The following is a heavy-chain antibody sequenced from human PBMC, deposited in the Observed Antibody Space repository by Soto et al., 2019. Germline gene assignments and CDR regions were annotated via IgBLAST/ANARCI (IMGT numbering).Heavy chain of an antibody. CDR3: ARDGDYDFWSGYSGP. CDR1: GGTFSSYT. D-gene: IGHD3-3*01. V-gene: IGHV1-69*10. J-gene: IGHJ5*02. Sequence: VKVSCKASGGTFSSYTIIWVRQAPGQGLEWMGRIIPILGIANYAQKFQGRVTITEDKSTSTAYMELSSLRSEDTAVYYCARDGDYDFWSGYSGPWGQGTLVTVSS. CDR2: IIPILGIA.